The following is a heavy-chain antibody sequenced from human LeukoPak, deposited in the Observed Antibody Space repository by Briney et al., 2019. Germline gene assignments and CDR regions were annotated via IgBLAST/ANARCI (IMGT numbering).Heavy chain of an antibody. V-gene: IGHV4-59*08. CDR1: GGSISPYY. Sequence: SETPSLTCTVSGGSISPYYWSWIRQPPGKGLEWMGYIYYSGSTKYNPSLKSRVTISLDTSKSQFSLKLTSVTAADTAVYFCARHGRGYTYQNWFDPWGQGTLVTVSS. CDR2: IYYSGST. J-gene: IGHJ5*02. CDR3: ARHGRGYTYQNWFDP. D-gene: IGHD5-18*01.